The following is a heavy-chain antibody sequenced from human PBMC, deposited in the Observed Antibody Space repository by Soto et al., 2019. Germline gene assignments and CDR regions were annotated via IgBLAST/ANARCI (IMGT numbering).Heavy chain of an antibody. V-gene: IGHV4-59*01. D-gene: IGHD6-13*01. CDR1: GGSISSYY. CDR2: IYYSGST. Sequence: SETLSLTCTVSGGSISSYYWSWIRQPPGKGLEWIGYIYYSGSTNYNPSLKSRVTISVDTSKNQFSLKLSSVTAADTAVYYCARRNRYSHRLYYYYYMDVWGKGTTVTVSS. J-gene: IGHJ6*03. CDR3: ARRNRYSHRLYYYYYMDV.